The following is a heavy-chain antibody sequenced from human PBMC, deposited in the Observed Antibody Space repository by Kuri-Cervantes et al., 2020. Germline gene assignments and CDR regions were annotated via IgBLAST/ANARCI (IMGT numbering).Heavy chain of an antibody. D-gene: IGHD6-19*01. J-gene: IGHJ5*02. V-gene: IGHV4-34*01. CDR3: AGSPAVPAGVGDWFDP. CDR1: GGSFSGYY. Sequence: GSLRLSCAVYGGSFSGYYWSWIRQPPGKGLEWIGEINHSGSTNYNPSLKSRVTISVDTSRNQFSLKLRSVTAADTAVYYCAGSPAVPAGVGDWFDPWGQGTLVTVSS. CDR2: INHSGST.